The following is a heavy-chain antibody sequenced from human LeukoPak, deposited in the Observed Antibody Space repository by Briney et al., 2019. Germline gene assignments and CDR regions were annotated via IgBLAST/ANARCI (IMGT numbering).Heavy chain of an antibody. CDR1: GFTFSSYW. J-gene: IGHJ4*02. CDR3: AREGGTVYYFDY. D-gene: IGHD1/OR15-1a*01. Sequence: PGGSLRLSCAASGFTFSSYWMHWVRQAPGKGLVWVSRINSDGSSTSYADSVKGRFTISRDNAKNTLYLQMNSLRAEDTAVYYCAREGGTVYYFDYWGQGTLVIVSS. CDR2: INSDGSST. V-gene: IGHV3-74*01.